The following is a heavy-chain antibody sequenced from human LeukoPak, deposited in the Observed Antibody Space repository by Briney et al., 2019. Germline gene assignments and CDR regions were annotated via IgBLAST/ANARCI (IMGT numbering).Heavy chain of an antibody. Sequence: GGSLRLSCAASGFTVSSNYMSWVRQAPGGGLEWVSVIYSGGSTYYADTVKGRFTISRDNSKNTLYLQMNSLRAEDTAVYYCARMSSGWSRAFDIWGQGTMVTVSS. CDR3: ARMSSGWSRAFDI. D-gene: IGHD6-19*01. V-gene: IGHV3-66*02. J-gene: IGHJ3*02. CDR1: GFTVSSNY. CDR2: IYSGGST.